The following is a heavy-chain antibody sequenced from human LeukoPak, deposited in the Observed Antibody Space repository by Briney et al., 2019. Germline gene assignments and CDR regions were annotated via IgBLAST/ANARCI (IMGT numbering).Heavy chain of an antibody. V-gene: IGHV4-31*03. CDR3: AREPTFDATTVNTRAFDS. CDR1: GGSINSGRYY. Sequence: SETLSLTCTVSGGSINSGRYYWSWIRQLPGKGLEWLGYVYHSGTTSYSPSLKSRITMSVDTSKNQFSLMLSSVTAADTAVYYCAREPTFDATTVNTRAFDSWGQGSLVTVSS. D-gene: IGHD4-17*01. J-gene: IGHJ4*02. CDR2: VYHSGTT.